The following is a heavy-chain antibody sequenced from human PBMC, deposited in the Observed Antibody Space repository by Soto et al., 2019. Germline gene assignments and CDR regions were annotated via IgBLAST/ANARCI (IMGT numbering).Heavy chain of an antibody. CDR1: GFTFSGFG. V-gene: IGHV3-30*03. Sequence: QEELVESGGGVVQPGRSLRLSCAASGFTFSGFGMHWVRQAPGKGLEWVAVISYDGTNAIYADSVKGRFSVSRDNSKNIVYLQMNSRRNDDTAMDYCARWGKREGESAPPTDLWGQGTLVTVSS. CDR3: ARWGKREGESAPPTDL. CDR2: ISYDGTNA. J-gene: IGHJ5*02. D-gene: IGHD3-16*01.